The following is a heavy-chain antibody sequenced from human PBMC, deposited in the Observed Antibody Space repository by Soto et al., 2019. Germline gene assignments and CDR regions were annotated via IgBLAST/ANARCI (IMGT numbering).Heavy chain of an antibody. J-gene: IGHJ4*02. CDR3: AKARAQYYDFWSGYPVDY. CDR1: GFTFSSYG. V-gene: IGHV3-30*18. CDR2: ISYDGSNK. D-gene: IGHD3-3*01. Sequence: PGGSLILSCADSGFTFSSYGMHWVRQAPGKGLEWVAVISYDGSNKYYADSVKGRFTISRDNSKNTLYLQMNSLRAEDTAVYYCAKARAQYYDFWSGYPVDYWGQGTLVTVSS.